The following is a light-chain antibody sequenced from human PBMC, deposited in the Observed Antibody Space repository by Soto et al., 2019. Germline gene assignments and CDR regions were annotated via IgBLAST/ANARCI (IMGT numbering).Light chain of an antibody. V-gene: IGKV1-6*01. CDR1: QGIRND. CDR3: QQFDDYPFT. CDR2: AAS. Sequence: AIQMTQSPSSLSASVGDRVTITCRASQGIRNDLGWYQQKPGKAPKLLIYAASTLESGVPSRFSGSRSGTDFTLTVSSLQPEDFATYYCQQFDDYPFTFGPGTKVDIK. J-gene: IGKJ3*01.